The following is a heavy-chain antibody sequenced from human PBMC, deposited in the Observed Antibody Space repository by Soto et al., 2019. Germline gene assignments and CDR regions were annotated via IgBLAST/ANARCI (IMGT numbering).Heavy chain of an antibody. Sequence: EVQLLESGGGLVQPGGSLRLSCAASGFTFSSFAMSWVRQAPGKRLEWVSAIGSRGDSTYYADSVKGRFTISRDNSKNTLYLQMNSLRAEDTAVYYCAKDLIYGYNSGRPFDSWGQGTLVTVSS. D-gene: IGHD6-19*01. CDR1: GFTFSSFA. CDR3: AKDLIYGYNSGRPFDS. J-gene: IGHJ4*02. V-gene: IGHV3-23*01. CDR2: IGSRGDST.